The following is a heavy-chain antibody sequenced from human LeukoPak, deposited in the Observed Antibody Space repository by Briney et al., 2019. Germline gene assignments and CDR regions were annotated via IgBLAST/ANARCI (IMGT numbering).Heavy chain of an antibody. D-gene: IGHD2-21*02. Sequence: SETLSLTCTVSGGSISSYYWSWIRQPPGKGLGWIGYIYYSGSTNYNPSLKSRVTISVDTSKNQFSLKLSSVTAADTSVYYCARYVVVTAQFDYWGQGTLVTVSS. CDR3: ARYVVVTAQFDY. J-gene: IGHJ4*02. CDR1: GGSISSYY. V-gene: IGHV4-59*01. CDR2: IYYSGST.